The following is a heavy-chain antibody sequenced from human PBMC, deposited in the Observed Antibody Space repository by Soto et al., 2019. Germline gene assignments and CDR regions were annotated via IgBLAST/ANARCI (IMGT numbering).Heavy chain of an antibody. CDR3: ARFHAYCGGDCPAWGLDNWFDP. D-gene: IGHD2-21*02. CDR2: IYYSGST. Sequence: PSETLSLTCTVSGGSISSGDYYWSWIRQPPGKGLEWIGYIYYSGSTYYNPSLKSRVTISVDTSKNQFSLKLSSVTAADTAVYYCARFHAYCGGDCPAWGLDNWFDPWGQGTLVTVSS. V-gene: IGHV4-30-4*01. CDR1: GGSISSGDYY. J-gene: IGHJ5*02.